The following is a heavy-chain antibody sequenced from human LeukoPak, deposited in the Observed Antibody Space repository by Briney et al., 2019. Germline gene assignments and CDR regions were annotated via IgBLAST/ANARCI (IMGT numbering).Heavy chain of an antibody. CDR2: IYYSGST. J-gene: IGHJ4*02. V-gene: IGHV4-59*01. Sequence: SETLSLTCTVSGGSISSYYWSWIRQPPGKGLERIGYIYYSGSTNYNPSLKSRVTISVDTSKNQFSLKLSSVTAADTAVYYCARVSLTYDSSGTIDYWGQGTLVTVSS. D-gene: IGHD3-22*01. CDR3: ARVSLTYDSSGTIDY. CDR1: GGSISSYY.